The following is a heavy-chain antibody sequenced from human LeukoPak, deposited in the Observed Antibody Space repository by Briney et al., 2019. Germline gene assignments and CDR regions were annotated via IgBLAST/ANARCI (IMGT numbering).Heavy chain of an antibody. CDR1: GXTVSNNY. CDR3: VRDQNC. J-gene: IGHJ4*02. V-gene: IGHV3-66*01. Sequence: GGSLRLSCAASGXTVSNNYMSWVRQAPGKGLEWVLVIYSGTTYYAGSVKGRFTVSSDNSKNTLYLQMNSLRAEDTAVYYCVRDQNCWGQGTLVTVSS. CDR2: IYSGTT. D-gene: IGHD1-1*01.